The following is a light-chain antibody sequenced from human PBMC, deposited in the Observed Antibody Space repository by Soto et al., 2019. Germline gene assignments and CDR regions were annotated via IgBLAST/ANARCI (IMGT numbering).Light chain of an antibody. V-gene: IGKV1-39*01. CDR1: QSISSY. CDR2: AAS. Sequence: DIQMTQSPSSLSASVGDRVTITCRASQSISSYLNWYQQKPGKAPKLLIYAASSLQSGVPSRFSGSGSGTDFTITISSLQPEDFATYYCHKSYSTPRTFGQGTKVEIK. J-gene: IGKJ1*01. CDR3: HKSYSTPRT.